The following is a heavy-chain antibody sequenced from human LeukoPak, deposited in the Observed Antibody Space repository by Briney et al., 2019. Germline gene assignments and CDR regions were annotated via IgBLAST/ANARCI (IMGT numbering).Heavy chain of an antibody. Sequence: PSETLSLTCTVSGGSISSGDYYWSWIRQPPGKGLEWIGYIYYSGSTYYNPSLKSRVTISVDTSKSQVSLKLSSVTAADTAVYYCARDRAMPTAPGYWIDPWGQGTLVTVSS. CDR2: IYYSGST. D-gene: IGHD2-2*01. J-gene: IGHJ5*02. V-gene: IGHV4-30-4*02. CDR3: ARDRAMPTAPGYWIDP. CDR1: GGSISSGDYY.